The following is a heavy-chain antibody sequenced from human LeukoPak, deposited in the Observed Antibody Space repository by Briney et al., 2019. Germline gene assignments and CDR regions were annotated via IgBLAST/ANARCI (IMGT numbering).Heavy chain of an antibody. V-gene: IGHV4-59*01. CDR1: GGSISSYY. D-gene: IGHD3-3*01. J-gene: IGHJ5*02. Sequence: SETLSLTCTVSGGSISSYYWSWIRQPPGKGLEWIGYIYYSGSTNYNPSPKSRVTISVDTSKNQFSLKLSSVTAADTAVYYCARGEYYDFWSGYQLNWFDPWGQGTLVTVSS. CDR3: ARGEYYDFWSGYQLNWFDP. CDR2: IYYSGST.